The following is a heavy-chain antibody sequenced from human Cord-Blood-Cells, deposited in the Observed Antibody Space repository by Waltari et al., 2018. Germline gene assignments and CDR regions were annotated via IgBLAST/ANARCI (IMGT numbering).Heavy chain of an antibody. V-gene: IGHV3-30-3*01. CDR1: GFTFSSYA. CDR2: ISYDGSNK. CDR3: ARGSIAARLDY. J-gene: IGHJ4*02. Sequence: QVQLVASGGGVVQPGRSLRLSCAASGFTFSSYAMHWVRQAPGKGLEWVAVISYDGSNKYYADSVKGRFTISRDNSKNTLYLQMNSLRAEDTAVYYCARGSIAARLDYWGQGTLVTVSS. D-gene: IGHD6-6*01.